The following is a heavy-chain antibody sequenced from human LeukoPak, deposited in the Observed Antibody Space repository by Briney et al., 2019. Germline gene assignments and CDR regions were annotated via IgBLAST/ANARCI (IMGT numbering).Heavy chain of an antibody. J-gene: IGHJ3*02. CDR1: GFTFSSYS. CDR3: ARDRAVAAAGNPLDAFDI. Sequence: NPGGSLRLSCAASGFTFSSYSMNWVRQAPGKGLEWVSSISSSSSYIYYADSVKGRFTISRDNAKNSLYQQMNSLRAEDTAVYYCARDRAVAAAGNPLDAFDIWGQGTMVTVSS. V-gene: IGHV3-21*01. CDR2: ISSSSSYI. D-gene: IGHD6-13*01.